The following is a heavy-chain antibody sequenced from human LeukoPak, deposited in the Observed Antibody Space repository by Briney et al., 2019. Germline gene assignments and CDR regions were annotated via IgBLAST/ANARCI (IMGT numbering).Heavy chain of an antibody. CDR3: AKDHSRPYYFDY. D-gene: IGHD6-13*01. CDR2: ISGSGGST. CDR1: GFTFSSYA. Sequence: QTGGSLRLSCAASGFTFSSYAMSWVRQAPGKGLEWVSAISGSGGSTYYADSVKGRFTISRDNSKNTLYLQMNSLRAEDTAVYYCAKDHSRPYYFDYWGQGTLVTVSS. V-gene: IGHV3-23*01. J-gene: IGHJ4*02.